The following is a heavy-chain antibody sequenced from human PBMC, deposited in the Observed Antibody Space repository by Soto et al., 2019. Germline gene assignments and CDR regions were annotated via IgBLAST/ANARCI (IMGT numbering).Heavy chain of an antibody. CDR2: MYSGGST. D-gene: IGHD1-1*01. V-gene: IGHV3-53*01. CDR1: GFTVSNNY. Sequence: EVQLVESGGGLIQPGGSLRLSCAAFGFTVSNNYMSWVRQPPGKGLEWVSVMYSGGSTYYADSVKGRFTISRDNSKNTLYLQLNSLRAEHQAVYYCSRDPGHGLDVWGQGTTATVSS. J-gene: IGHJ6*02. CDR3: SRDPGHGLDV.